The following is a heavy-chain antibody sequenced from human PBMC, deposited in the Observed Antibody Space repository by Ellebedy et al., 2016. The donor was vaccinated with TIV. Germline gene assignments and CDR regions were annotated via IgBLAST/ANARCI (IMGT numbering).Heavy chain of an antibody. CDR1: GFTFSDYG. Sequence: PGGSLRLSCAASGFTFSDYGMHWVRQAPGKGLEWVSYISSSGSPIHYADSVKGRFSISRDNVKNSLYLQMNSLRDEDTAVYYCARDENYGAEVIDYWGQGTLVTVSS. CDR2: ISSSGSPI. CDR3: ARDENYGAEVIDY. V-gene: IGHV3-48*02. D-gene: IGHD4-17*01. J-gene: IGHJ4*02.